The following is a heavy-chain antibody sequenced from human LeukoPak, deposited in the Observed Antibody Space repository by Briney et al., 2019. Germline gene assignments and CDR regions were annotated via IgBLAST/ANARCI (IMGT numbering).Heavy chain of an antibody. CDR1: GFTVSSYY. V-gene: IGHV3-53*01. J-gene: IGHJ4*02. CDR3: ARDELNPYYFDH. CDR2: IYSGGST. D-gene: IGHD1-1*01. Sequence: GGSLRLSCAASGFTVSSYYMRWVRQAPGKGLEWVSVIYSGGSTYYADAVKGRFTISRDNSKNTLYLQMNSLRAEDTAVYYCARDELNPYYFDHWGQGTLVTVSS.